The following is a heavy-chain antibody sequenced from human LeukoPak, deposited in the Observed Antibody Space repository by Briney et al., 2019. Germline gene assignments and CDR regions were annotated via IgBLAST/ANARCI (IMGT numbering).Heavy chain of an antibody. CDR3: AREGYSYGLGLWFDP. CDR1: GGSISSGDYY. D-gene: IGHD5-18*01. Sequence: SETLSLTCTVSGGSISSGDYYWSWIRQPPGKGLEWIGYIYYSGSTYYNPSLKSRVTISVDTSKNQFSLELSSVTAADTAVYYCAREGYSYGLGLWFDPWGQGTLVTVSS. CDR2: IYYSGST. V-gene: IGHV4-30-4*01. J-gene: IGHJ5*02.